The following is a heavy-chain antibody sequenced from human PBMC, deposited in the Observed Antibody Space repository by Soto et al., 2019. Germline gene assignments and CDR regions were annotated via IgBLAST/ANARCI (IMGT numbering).Heavy chain of an antibody. D-gene: IGHD2-21*02. CDR1: GFTFSDYY. CDR2: ISTSGSTI. Sequence: GGSLRLSCAASGFTFSDYYMSWIRQAPGKGLEWVSYISTSGSTINYADSVKGRFTISRDNAKNSLYLQMNSLRAEDTAVYYCARQAGGDVGADAFDIWGQGTMVTVSS. J-gene: IGHJ3*02. CDR3: ARQAGGDVGADAFDI. V-gene: IGHV3-11*01.